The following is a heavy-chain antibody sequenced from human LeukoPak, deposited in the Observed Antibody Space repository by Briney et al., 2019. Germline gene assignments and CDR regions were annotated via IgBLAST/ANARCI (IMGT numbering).Heavy chain of an antibody. CDR2: INSGGGSI. CDR1: GFTFGRYE. J-gene: IGHJ4*02. D-gene: IGHD6-13*01. CDR3: ATVRGSSTWYGGGFDC. Sequence: GGSLRLSCAASGFTFGRYEMSWVRQAPGKGLEWVSYINSGGGSIYYADSVKGRFTISRDNAKNSLDLQMNTLRVEDTAVYYCATVRGSSTWYGGGFDCWGQGTQVTVSS. V-gene: IGHV3-48*03.